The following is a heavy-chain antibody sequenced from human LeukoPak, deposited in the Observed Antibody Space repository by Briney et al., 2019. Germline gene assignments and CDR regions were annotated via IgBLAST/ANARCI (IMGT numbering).Heavy chain of an antibody. V-gene: IGHV3-48*03. Sequence: GGSLRLSCAASGFTFSSYEMNWVRQAPGKGLEWVSYISSSGSTIYYADSVKGRFTISRDNAKNLLYLQMNSLRAEDTAVYYCARLTGLAAAGKDYYYYGMDVWGQGTTVTVSS. CDR2: ISSSGSTI. J-gene: IGHJ6*02. D-gene: IGHD6-13*01. CDR3: ARLTGLAAAGKDYYYYGMDV. CDR1: GFTFSSYE.